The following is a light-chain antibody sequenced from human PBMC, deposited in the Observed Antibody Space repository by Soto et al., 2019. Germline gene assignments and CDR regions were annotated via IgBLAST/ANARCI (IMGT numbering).Light chain of an antibody. Sequence: EIVLTQSPAILSLSPGERATLSCRASQSVGTYLDWYQQKLGQAPRLLIYDASNMATGIPARFSGSGSGTDFTLTISSLEPEDFAVYYCQQRVNWLTFGGGTKVEL. V-gene: IGKV3-11*01. J-gene: IGKJ4*01. CDR2: DAS. CDR1: QSVGTY. CDR3: QQRVNWLT.